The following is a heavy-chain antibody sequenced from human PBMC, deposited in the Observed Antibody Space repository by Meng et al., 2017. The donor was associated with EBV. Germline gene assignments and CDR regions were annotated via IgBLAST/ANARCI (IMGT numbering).Heavy chain of an antibody. CDR2: IYSDDEY. D-gene: IGHD2/OR15-2a*01. CDR1: AFSLSTRGVR. J-gene: IGHJ4*02. Sequence: LKEVVPTHGQPTQGAALTGRFSAFSLSTRGVRVRRCRQPPGNPLEWLALIYSDDEYSYRPSLNRRLTLATDTSINYGALTLPNMDPVDAATYDCTHIIVLGPSDSWGQGTLVTISS. V-gene: IGHV2-5*02. CDR3: THIIVLGPSDS.